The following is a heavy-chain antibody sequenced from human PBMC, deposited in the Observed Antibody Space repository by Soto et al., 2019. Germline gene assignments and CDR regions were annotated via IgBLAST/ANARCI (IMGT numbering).Heavy chain of an antibody. J-gene: IGHJ4*02. Sequence: SETLSLTCTVSGGSISSYHWSWIWQSPGKGLEWIGYTSNSAPTICNPSLKSRVTISADTSKSQFSLRLSSVTAADTAVYFCARLFRDVYNAVEYWGQGALVT. CDR1: GGSISSYH. CDR3: ARLFRDVYNAVEY. V-gene: IGHV4-59*08. CDR2: TSNSAPT. D-gene: IGHD3-3*01.